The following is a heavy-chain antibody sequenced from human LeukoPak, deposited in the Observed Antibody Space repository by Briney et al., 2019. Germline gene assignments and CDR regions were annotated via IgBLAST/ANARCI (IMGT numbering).Heavy chain of an antibody. CDR3: ARHSGSGSYSPPD. Sequence: GRSLRLSCAASGFTFDDYAMHWVRQAPGKGLEWASGISWNSGSIGYADSVKGRFTISRDNAKNSLYLQMNSLRVEDTAVYYCARHSGSGSYSPPDWGQGTLVTVSS. CDR2: ISWNSGSI. CDR1: GFTFDDYA. D-gene: IGHD3-10*01. J-gene: IGHJ4*02. V-gene: IGHV3-9*01.